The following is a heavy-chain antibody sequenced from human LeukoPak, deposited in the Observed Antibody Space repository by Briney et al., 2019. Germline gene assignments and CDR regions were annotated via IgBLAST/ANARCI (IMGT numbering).Heavy chain of an antibody. D-gene: IGHD2/OR15-2a*01. Sequence: GGSLILSCAASGFSVSDNYVSWVRQAPGKGLEWVSVFYSGGSTHYADSVKGRFTISGDNSKNTVDLQMNSLRAEDTAVYYCATSNKDYFDYWGQGTLVTVSP. V-gene: IGHV3-53*01. CDR1: GFSVSDNY. J-gene: IGHJ4*02. CDR2: FYSGGST. CDR3: ATSNKDYFDY.